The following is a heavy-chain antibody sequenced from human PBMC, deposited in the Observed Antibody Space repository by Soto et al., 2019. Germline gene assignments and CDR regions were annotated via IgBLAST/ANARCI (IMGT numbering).Heavy chain of an antibody. J-gene: IGHJ5*02. V-gene: IGHV4-31*03. CDR2: IYYSGST. CDR1: GGSISSGGYY. CDR3: ARAGRGSGGSRNWFDP. D-gene: IGHD2-15*01. Sequence: SETLSLTCTVSGGSISSGGYYWSWIRQHPGKGLEWIGYIYYSGSTYYNPSLKSRVTISVDTSKNQFSLKLSSVTAADTVVYYCARAGRGSGGSRNWFDPWGQGTLVTVSS.